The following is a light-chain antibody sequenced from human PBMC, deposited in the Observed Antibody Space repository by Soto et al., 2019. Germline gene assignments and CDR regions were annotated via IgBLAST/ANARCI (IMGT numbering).Light chain of an antibody. CDR3: QQRSNPIT. J-gene: IGKJ5*01. Sequence: EIVLTQSPATLSLSPGERATLSCRSSQSVSIYLAWYQQKPGQAPRLLIYDAYNRATGIPASFSGSGSGTDFTLTISSLEPEDFSVYYCQQRSNPITFGQGTRLEIK. CDR2: DAY. CDR1: QSVSIY. V-gene: IGKV3-11*01.